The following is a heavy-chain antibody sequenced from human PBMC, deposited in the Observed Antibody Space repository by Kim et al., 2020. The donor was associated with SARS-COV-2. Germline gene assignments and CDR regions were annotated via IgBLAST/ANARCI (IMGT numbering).Heavy chain of an antibody. J-gene: IGHJ4*02. D-gene: IGHD4-4*01. CDR2: INHSGST. CDR3: ARGSKAKGSSSDY. Sequence: SETLSLTCAVYGGSFSGYYWSWIRQPPGKGLEWIGEINHSGSTNYNPSLKSRVTISVDTSKNQFSLKLSSVTAADTAVYYCARGSKAKGSSSDYWGQGTLVTVSP. V-gene: IGHV4-34*01. CDR1: GGSFSGYY.